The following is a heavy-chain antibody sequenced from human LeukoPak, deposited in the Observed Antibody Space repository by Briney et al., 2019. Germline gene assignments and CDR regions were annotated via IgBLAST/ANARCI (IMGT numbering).Heavy chain of an antibody. J-gene: IGHJ4*02. V-gene: IGHV3-33*08. Sequence: GGSLRLSCAASGFTFDDYGMSWVRQAPGKGLEWVAVIWYDGSNKYYADSVKGRFTISRDNSKNTLYLQMNSLRAEDTAVYYCAGNYGPYYFDYWGQGTLVTVSS. CDR1: GFTFDDYG. CDR3: AGNYGPYYFDY. D-gene: IGHD3-10*01. CDR2: IWYDGSNK.